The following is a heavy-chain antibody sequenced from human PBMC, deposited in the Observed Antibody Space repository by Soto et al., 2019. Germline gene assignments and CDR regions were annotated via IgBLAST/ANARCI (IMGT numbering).Heavy chain of an antibody. CDR2: VFWDNDR. CDR3: AHTFYDLTNNFDY. J-gene: IGHJ4*02. D-gene: IGHD3-3*01. Sequence: SGPTRVNPTQTLTLTCTFSGFSLSTNRVGVGWIRQPPGKALEWLALVFWDNDRRYTPSLRNRLTITKDTSDGEVVLTMTNMDPVDTATYFCAHTFYDLTNNFDYWGPGIKVTVSS. CDR1: GFSLSTNRVG. V-gene: IGHV2-5*02.